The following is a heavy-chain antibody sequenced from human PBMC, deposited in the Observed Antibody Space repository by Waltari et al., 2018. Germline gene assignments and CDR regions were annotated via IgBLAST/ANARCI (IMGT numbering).Heavy chain of an antibody. CDR3: ARQSYGSGTYEFDF. D-gene: IGHD3-10*01. CDR2: VYSSGSP. V-gene: IGHV4-39*01. CDR1: GGSVRYGISY. J-gene: IGHJ4*02. Sequence: QVQLQESGPRLVKPSDTLSLTCTVSGGSVRYGISYWAWIRQPPGKGLEWIGMVYSSGSPQYKSSLKSRVTMSVDMSKNQFSLRLTSVTAADTATYYCARQSYGSGTYEFDFWGQGALVTVSS.